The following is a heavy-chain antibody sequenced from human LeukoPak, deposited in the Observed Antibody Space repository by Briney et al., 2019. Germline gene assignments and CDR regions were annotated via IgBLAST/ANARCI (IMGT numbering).Heavy chain of an antibody. D-gene: IGHD6-19*01. CDR3: ARGDSSGYYYFDY. V-gene: IGHV3-53*01. CDR1: GFTVSSNY. CDR2: IYSGGNT. J-gene: IGHJ4*02. Sequence: GGSLRLSCAASGFTVSSNYMSWVRQAPGKGLEWASVIYSGGNTYYADSVKGRFTISRDNSKNTLYLQMNSLRAEDTAVYYCARGDSSGYYYFDYWGQGTLVTVSS.